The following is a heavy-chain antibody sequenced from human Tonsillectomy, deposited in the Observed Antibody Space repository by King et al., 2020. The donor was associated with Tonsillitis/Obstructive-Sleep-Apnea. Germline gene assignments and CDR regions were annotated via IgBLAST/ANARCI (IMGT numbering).Heavy chain of an antibody. J-gene: IGHJ4*02. V-gene: IGHV3-23*04. CDR2: VIGSVGGT. Sequence: VQLVESGGGLVQPGGSLRLSCAASGFTFSSYPMSWVRQLPGRGREWVSVVIGSVGGTYSADSVKGRFTISRDISKNTLYLQMNSLRAEDTAVYFCAKDAGMYCSSTSCYVDYWGQGTLVTVSS. CDR3: AKDAGMYCSSTSCYVDY. CDR1: GFTFSSYP. D-gene: IGHD2-2*01.